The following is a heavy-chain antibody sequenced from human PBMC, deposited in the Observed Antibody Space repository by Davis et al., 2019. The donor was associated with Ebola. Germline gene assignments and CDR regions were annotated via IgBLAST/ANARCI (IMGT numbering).Heavy chain of an antibody. CDR2: ISYDGSNK. Sequence: GESLKISCAASGFTFSSYAMHWVRQAPGKGLEWVAVISYDGSNKYYADSVKGRFTISRDNSKNTLYLQMNSLRAEDTAVYYCARDGAAMASWYYYYGMDVWGQGTTVTVSS. J-gene: IGHJ6*02. CDR1: GFTFSSYA. D-gene: IGHD5-18*01. V-gene: IGHV3-30-3*01. CDR3: ARDGAAMASWYYYYGMDV.